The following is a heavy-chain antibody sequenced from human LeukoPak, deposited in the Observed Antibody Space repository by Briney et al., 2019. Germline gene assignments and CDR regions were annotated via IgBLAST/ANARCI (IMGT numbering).Heavy chain of an antibody. J-gene: IGHJ4*02. V-gene: IGHV4-39*07. CDR2: IYYSGST. CDR3: ASIALSLDYVTSFDY. Sequence: PSETLSLTCTVSGGSISSSSYYWGWIRQPPGKGLEWLGCIYYSGSTYYNPSLKSRVTISVDTSKNQFSLKLSSVTAADTAVYYCASIALSLDYVTSFDYWGQGTLVTVSS. CDR1: GGSISSSSYY. D-gene: IGHD3/OR15-3a*01.